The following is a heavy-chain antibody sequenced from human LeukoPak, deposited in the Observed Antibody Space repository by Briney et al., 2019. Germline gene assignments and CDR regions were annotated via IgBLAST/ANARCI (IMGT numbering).Heavy chain of an antibody. J-gene: IGHJ6*02. CDR2: FDPEDGET. CDR3: ATDRQAGYYYYYGMDV. CDR1: GYTLTELS. V-gene: IGHV1-24*01. Sequence: ASVKVSCKVSGYTLTELSMHWVRQAPGKGLEWMGGFDPEDGETIYAQKFQGRVTITEDTSTDTAYMELSSLRSEDTAVYYCATDRQAGYYYYYGMDVWGQGTTVTVSS. D-gene: IGHD3-10*01.